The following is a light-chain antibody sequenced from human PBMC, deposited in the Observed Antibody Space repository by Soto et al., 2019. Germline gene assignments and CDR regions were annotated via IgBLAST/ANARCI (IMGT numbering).Light chain of an antibody. J-gene: IGKJ5*01. CDR1: QSFSSSY. CDR3: QQYGSSPHT. Sequence: EIALTQSPGTLPLSPGEGATLACRASQSFSSSYLAWYQQKPGQAPRLLIYGASSRATGIPDRFSGSGSGTDFPLTISRLEPEDFGVYYCQQYGSSPHTFGQGTRLEIK. V-gene: IGKV3-20*01. CDR2: GAS.